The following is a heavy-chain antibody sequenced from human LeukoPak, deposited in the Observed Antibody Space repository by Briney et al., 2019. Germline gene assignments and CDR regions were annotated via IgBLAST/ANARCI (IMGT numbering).Heavy chain of an antibody. D-gene: IGHD2-15*01. CDR2: ISNSGST. CDR1: DGPIRSHY. Sequence: PSETLSLTCTVSDGPIRSHYWTWSRQSPLKGLEWIGDISNSGSTKYNPSLKSRVTISIDTPKSQFSLRLTSVTAADTAVYYCGRDALVGYFSYYYIDVWGKGTTVTVSS. J-gene: IGHJ6*03. V-gene: IGHV4-59*11. CDR3: GRDALVGYFSYYYIDV.